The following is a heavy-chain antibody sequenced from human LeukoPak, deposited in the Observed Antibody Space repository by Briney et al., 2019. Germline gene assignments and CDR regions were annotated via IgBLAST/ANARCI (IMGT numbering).Heavy chain of an antibody. CDR3: ARPRGGYNYYYGMDV. V-gene: IGHV5-51*01. J-gene: IGHJ6*01. D-gene: IGHD2-15*01. CDR2: IYAGDSDA. Sequence: GESLKISCKGSGXRFSTFWIGWVRQMPGKGLEWMGVIYAGDSDARYSPSFQGQVTIAADKSISTAYLQWSSLKASDTAMYYCARPRGGYNYYYGMDVWGQGSTVTVYS. CDR1: GXRFSTFW.